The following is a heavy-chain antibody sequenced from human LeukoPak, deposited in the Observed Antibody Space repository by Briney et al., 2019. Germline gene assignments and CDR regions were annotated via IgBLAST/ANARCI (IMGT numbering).Heavy chain of an antibody. Sequence: TGGSLRLSCAASGFTLSSYWMHWVRQAPGKGLVWVSHINSDGSSIRNADSVKGRFTISRDNAKNTLYPQMNSLRAEDTAVYFCARDVGATGFDYWGPGNLVTVSS. CDR3: ARDVGATGFDY. V-gene: IGHV3-74*01. D-gene: IGHD1-26*01. CDR2: INSDGSSI. CDR1: GFTLSSYW. J-gene: IGHJ4*02.